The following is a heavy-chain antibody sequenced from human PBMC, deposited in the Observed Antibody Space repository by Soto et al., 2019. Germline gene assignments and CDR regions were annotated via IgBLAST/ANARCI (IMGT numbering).Heavy chain of an antibody. Sequence: ASETLSLTCSVSGGPFSTSYYYWAWIRQSPGKGLEWLGSMYYSGTVYHSPSLRSRVTMAVETAKNQFSLKLSAVTAADTAVYYCARVHVMVVAGSTFDYWRHGTLVTVSS. CDR2: MYYSGTV. D-gene: IGHD6-19*01. J-gene: IGHJ4*01. CDR3: ARVHVMVVAGSTFDY. V-gene: IGHV4-39*01. CDR1: GGPFSTSYYY.